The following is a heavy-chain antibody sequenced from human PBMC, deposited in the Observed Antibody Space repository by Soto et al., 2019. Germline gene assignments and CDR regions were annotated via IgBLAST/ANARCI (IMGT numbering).Heavy chain of an antibody. CDR3: AKDAMGRITMVRGGWHAFDI. CDR2: ISGSGGST. D-gene: IGHD3-10*01. J-gene: IGHJ3*02. V-gene: IGHV3-23*01. Sequence: EVQLLESGGGLVQPGGSLRLSCAASGFTFSSYAMSWVRQAPGKGLEWVSAISGSGGSTYYADSVKGRFTISRGNSKNTLYRQMNSRRAEDSAVYYCAKDAMGRITMVRGGWHAFDIWGQGTMVTVSS. CDR1: GFTFSSYA.